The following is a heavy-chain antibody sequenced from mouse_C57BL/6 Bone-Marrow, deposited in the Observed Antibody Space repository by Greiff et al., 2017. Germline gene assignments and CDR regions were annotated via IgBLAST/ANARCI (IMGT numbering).Heavy chain of an antibody. CDR2: INPSSGYT. J-gene: IGHJ3*01. V-gene: IGHV1-7*01. CDR3: ASIYYWFAY. CDR1: GYTFTSYW. D-gene: IGHD2-1*01. Sequence: QVQLKESGAELAKPGASVKLSCKASGYTFTSYWMHWVKQRPGQGLEWIGYINPSSGYTKYNQKFKDKATLTADKSSSTAYKQLSSLTYEDSAVYYCASIYYWFAYWGQGTLVTVSA.